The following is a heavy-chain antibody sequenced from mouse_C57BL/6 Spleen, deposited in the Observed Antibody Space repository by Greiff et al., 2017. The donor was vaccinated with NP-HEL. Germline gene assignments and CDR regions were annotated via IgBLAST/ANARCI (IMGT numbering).Heavy chain of an antibody. D-gene: IGHD1-2*01. CDR3: ARRPASYAMDY. V-gene: IGHV1-64*01. Sequence: VQLQQPGAELVKPGASVKLSCKASGYTFTSYWMHWVKQRPGQGLEWIGMIHPNSGSTNYNEKFKSKATLTVDKSSSTAYMQLSSLTSEDSAVYYCARRPASYAMDYWGQGTSVTVSS. CDR1: GYTFTSYW. J-gene: IGHJ4*01. CDR2: IHPNSGST.